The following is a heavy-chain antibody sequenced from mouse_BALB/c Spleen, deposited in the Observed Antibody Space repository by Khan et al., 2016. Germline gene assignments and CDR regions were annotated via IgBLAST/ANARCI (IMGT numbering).Heavy chain of an antibody. CDR3: ARATLLRLLAY. Sequence: QIQLVQSGPELKKPGETVKISCKASGYTFTDYSMHWVKQTPGKGLKWMGWINTETGEPTYADDFKGRFAFSLETSASTAYLQITNLKDEYTATYFCARATLLRLLAYWGQGTLVTVSA. D-gene: IGHD1-2*01. CDR1: GYTFTDYS. V-gene: IGHV9-2-1*01. J-gene: IGHJ3*01. CDR2: INTETGEP.